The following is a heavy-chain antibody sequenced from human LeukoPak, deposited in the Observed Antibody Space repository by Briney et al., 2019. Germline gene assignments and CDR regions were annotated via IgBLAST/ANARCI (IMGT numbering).Heavy chain of an antibody. CDR1: GFTFSSYS. D-gene: IGHD1-26*01. CDR3: ARERGVGARGFDY. V-gene: IGHV3-21*01. CDR2: ISSSSSYI. J-gene: IGHJ4*02. Sequence: PGGSLRLSCAASGFTFSSYSMNWVRQAPGKGLEWASSISSSSSYIYYADSVKGRFTISRDNAKNSLYLQMNSLRAEDTAVYYCARERGVGARGFDYWGQGTLVTVSS.